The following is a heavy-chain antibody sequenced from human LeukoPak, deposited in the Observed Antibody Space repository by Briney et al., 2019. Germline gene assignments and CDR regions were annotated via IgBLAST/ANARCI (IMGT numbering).Heavy chain of an antibody. CDR3: ARSPHRLVGATS. CDR2: IIPILGIA. CDR1: GGTFISYA. Sequence: SVKVSCKASGGTFISYAISWVRQAPGQGLEWMGRIIPILGIANYAQKFQGRVTITADKSTSTAYMELSSLRSEDTAVYYCARSPHRLVGATSWGQGTLVIVSS. V-gene: IGHV1-69*04. D-gene: IGHD1-26*01. J-gene: IGHJ4*02.